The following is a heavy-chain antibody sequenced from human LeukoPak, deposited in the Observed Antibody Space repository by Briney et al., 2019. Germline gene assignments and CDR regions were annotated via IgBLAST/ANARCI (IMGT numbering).Heavy chain of an antibody. CDR3: ARNVSRGEPGGAFDM. CDR1: GGSFSGYY. CDR2: IYYSGST. J-gene: IGHJ3*02. V-gene: IGHV4-34*01. Sequence: SETLSLTCAVYGGSFSGYYWSWIRQPPGKGLEWIASIYYSGSTHYSPSLKSRVTISVDTSRNQFSLELRTATAADTAMYYCARNVSRGEPGGAFDMWGQGTMVTVSS. D-gene: IGHD3-16*01.